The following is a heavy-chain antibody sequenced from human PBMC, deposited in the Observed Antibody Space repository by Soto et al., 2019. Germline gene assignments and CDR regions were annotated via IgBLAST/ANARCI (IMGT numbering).Heavy chain of an antibody. CDR3: ASPARNYDFWSGYSFDI. D-gene: IGHD3-3*01. CDR1: GYTFTSYD. V-gene: IGHV1-8*01. CDR2: MNHNSGNT. J-gene: IGHJ3*02. Sequence: QVQLVQSGAEVKKPGASVKVSCKASGYTFTSYDINWVRQATGQGLEWMGWMNHNSGNTGYAQKFQGRVTMTRNTSISKAYMELSSLRSEDTAVYYCASPARNYDFWSGYSFDIWGQGTMVTVSS.